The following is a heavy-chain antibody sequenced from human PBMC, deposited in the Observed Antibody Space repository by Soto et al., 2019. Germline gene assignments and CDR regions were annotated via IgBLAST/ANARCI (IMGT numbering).Heavy chain of an antibody. CDR1: GFTFINYA. Sequence: GGSLRLSCAASGFTFINYAMSWVRQAPGKGLEWVSLVSATAGTTYYTDSVKGRFTISRDNSRNTVYLQMNSLRADDTAVYYCAKGRLAGGFDYWGQGTLVTVSS. V-gene: IGHV3-23*01. CDR2: VSATAGTT. J-gene: IGHJ4*02. D-gene: IGHD3-16*01. CDR3: AKGRLAGGFDY.